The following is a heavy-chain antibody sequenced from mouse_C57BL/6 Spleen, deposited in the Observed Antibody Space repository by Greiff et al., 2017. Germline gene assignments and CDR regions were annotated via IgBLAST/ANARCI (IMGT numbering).Heavy chain of an antibody. J-gene: IGHJ4*01. CDR3: ARYYGSSPWAMDY. Sequence: VQLVESGAELAKPGASVKLSCKASGYTFTSYWMHWVKQRPGQGLEWIGYINPSSGYTKYNQKFKDKATLTADKSSSTAYMQLSSLTYEDSAVYYCARYYGSSPWAMDYWGQGTSVTVSS. V-gene: IGHV1-7*01. D-gene: IGHD1-1*01. CDR1: GYTFTSYW. CDR2: INPSSGYT.